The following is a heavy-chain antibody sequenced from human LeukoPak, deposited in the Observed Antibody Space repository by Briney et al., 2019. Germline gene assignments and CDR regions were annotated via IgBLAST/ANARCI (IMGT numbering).Heavy chain of an antibody. CDR1: GLTVNDNY. D-gene: IGHD4-17*01. V-gene: IGHV3-53*01. J-gene: IGHJ4*02. Sequence: GGSLRLSCALSGLTVNDNYMSWVRQAPGKGLEWVSLIFPDGQTYYADFVQGRFSISRDMSRNSLFLDMSSLRTEDTAVFFCARANPVYGDFDYWGQGTLVTVSS. CDR3: ARANPVYGDFDY. CDR2: IFPDGQT.